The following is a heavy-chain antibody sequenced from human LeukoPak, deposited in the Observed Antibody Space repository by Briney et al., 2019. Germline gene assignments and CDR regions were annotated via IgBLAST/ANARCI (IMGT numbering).Heavy chain of an antibody. V-gene: IGHV3-23*05. CDR2: IDKTTYPT. J-gene: IGHJ4*02. CDR3: AKFEGATIPGWVNDY. CDR1: EFIFSDYA. D-gene: IGHD4/OR15-4a*01. Sequence: PGGSLRLSCAASEFIFSDYAMGWVRQAPGKGLEWVSTIDKTTYPTFYADSVKGRFTISRDNSKNTLYLQMNSLRTEDTAVYFCAKFEGATIPGWVNDYLGQGILVTVSS.